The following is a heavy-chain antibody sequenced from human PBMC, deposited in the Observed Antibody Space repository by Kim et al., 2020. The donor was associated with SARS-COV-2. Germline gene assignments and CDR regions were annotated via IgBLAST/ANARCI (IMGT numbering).Heavy chain of an antibody. Sequence: SETLSLTCTVSGGSISSGGYYWSWIRQHPGKGLEWIGYIYYSGSTYYNPSLKSRVTISVDTCKNQFSLKLSSVTAADTAVYYCARGPSRLDLDGRYFDYWGQGTLVTVSS. V-gene: IGHV4-31*03. CDR2: IYYSGST. J-gene: IGHJ4*02. CDR3: ARGPSRLDLDGRYFDY. D-gene: IGHD6-19*01. CDR1: GGSISSGGYY.